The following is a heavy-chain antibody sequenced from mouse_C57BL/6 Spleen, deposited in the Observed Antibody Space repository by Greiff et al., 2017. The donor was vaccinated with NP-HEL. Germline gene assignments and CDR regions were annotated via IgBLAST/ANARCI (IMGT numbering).Heavy chain of an antibody. CDR3: ARKDGHWFAY. CDR2: IYPGDGDT. Sequence: VQLQQSGAELVKPGASVKISCKASGYAFRSYWMNWVKQRPGKGLEWIGQIYPGDGDTNYNGKFKGKATLNADKSSSTAYMLLSSLTSEDSAVYFCARKDGHWFAYWGQGTLVTVSA. V-gene: IGHV1-80*01. D-gene: IGHD2-3*01. J-gene: IGHJ3*01. CDR1: GYAFRSYW.